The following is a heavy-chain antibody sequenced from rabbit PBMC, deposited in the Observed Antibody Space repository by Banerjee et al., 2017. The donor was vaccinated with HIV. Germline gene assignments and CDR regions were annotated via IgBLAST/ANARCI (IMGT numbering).Heavy chain of an antibody. CDR1: GIDSNRSYY. CDR3: ARLEYGADGHVNL. Sequence: QQLEESGGGLVKPGGTLTLTCKASGIDSNRSYYMCWVRQAPGKGLEWIACIYDGSSGSTYYASWAKGRFTISETSSTTVTLQMTSLTAADTATYFCARLEYGADGHVNLWGQGTLVTVS. D-gene: IGHD2-1*01. V-gene: IGHV1S40*01. J-gene: IGHJ4*01. CDR2: IYDGSSGST.